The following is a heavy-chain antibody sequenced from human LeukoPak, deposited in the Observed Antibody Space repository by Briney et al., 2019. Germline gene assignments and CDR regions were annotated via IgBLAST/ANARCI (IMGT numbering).Heavy chain of an antibody. V-gene: IGHV1-18*01. CDR2: ISAYNGNT. J-gene: IGHJ6*02. Sequence: ASETVSCKASVYTFTSYGISWVRQAPGQGLEWMGWISAYNGNTNYAQKPQGRVTMTPDTSTSTAYMVLRSLRSDDTAVYYCAREDCSSTSCYHSRRSKYGMDVWGQGTTVTVSS. CDR3: AREDCSSTSCYHSRRSKYGMDV. CDR1: VYTFTSYG. D-gene: IGHD2-2*01.